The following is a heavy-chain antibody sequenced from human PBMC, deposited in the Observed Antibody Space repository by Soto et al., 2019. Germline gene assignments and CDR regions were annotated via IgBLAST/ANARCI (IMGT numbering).Heavy chain of an antibody. V-gene: IGHV4-31*03. J-gene: IGHJ6*02. CDR3: AGDYRGIDYCGMDV. Sequence: QVHLQESGPGLVKPSHTLSLTCNVSGGSISCDGCYWVWIRQHPGNDLEWMGNIYYSGGTNYNPPLKRGIVTSVGTTTKHSAQKLSSVIAADAAVYYCAGDYRGIDYCGMDVWGQGTRVTVSS. CDR2: IYYSGGT. CDR1: GGSISCDGCY. D-gene: IGHD3-10*01.